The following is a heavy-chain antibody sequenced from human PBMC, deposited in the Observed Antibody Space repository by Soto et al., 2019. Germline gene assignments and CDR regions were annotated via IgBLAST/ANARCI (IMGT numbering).Heavy chain of an antibody. Sequence: QLQLQESGPGLVKPSETLSLTCTVSGGSISSSSYYWGWIRQPPGKGLEWIGSIYYSGSTYYNPSLKSRVTISVDTSTNQFSLKLSSVTAADTAVYYCARTSSGSHTGRRNWFDPWGQGTLVTVSS. CDR2: IYYSGST. CDR3: ARTSSGSHTGRRNWFDP. V-gene: IGHV4-39*01. CDR1: GGSISSSSYY. J-gene: IGHJ5*02. D-gene: IGHD6-19*01.